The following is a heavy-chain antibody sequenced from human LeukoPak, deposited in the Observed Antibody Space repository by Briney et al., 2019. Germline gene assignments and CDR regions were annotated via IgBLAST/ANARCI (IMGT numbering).Heavy chain of an antibody. CDR1: GFTFSSYW. D-gene: IGHD3-22*01. CDR3: ARDPYDSSWGLCYFDY. V-gene: IGHV3-7*04. Sequence: GGSLRLSCAASGFTFSSYWMSSVRQAPGKGLEWVANIKQDGSDKYYVDSVKGRFTISRDNAKNSLYLQMNSLRAEDTAVYYCARDPYDSSWGLCYFDYWGQGNLVTVSS. CDR2: IKQDGSDK. J-gene: IGHJ4*02.